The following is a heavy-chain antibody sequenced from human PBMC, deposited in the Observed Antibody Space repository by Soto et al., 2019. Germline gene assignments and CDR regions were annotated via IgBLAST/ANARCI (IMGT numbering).Heavy chain of an antibody. Sequence: ASVKVSCRASGGTFSSDAISWVRQAPGQGLEWMGWINPNSGGTNYAQKFQGRVTMTRDTSISTAYMELSRLRSDDTAVYYCARTSAYYDFWSGYSPPGWFDPWGQGTLVTVSS. J-gene: IGHJ5*02. V-gene: IGHV1-2*02. CDR3: ARTSAYYDFWSGYSPPGWFDP. CDR1: GGTFSSDA. D-gene: IGHD3-3*01. CDR2: INPNSGGT.